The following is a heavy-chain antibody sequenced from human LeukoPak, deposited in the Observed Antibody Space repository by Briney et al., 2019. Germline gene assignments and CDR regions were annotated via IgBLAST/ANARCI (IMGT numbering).Heavy chain of an antibody. V-gene: IGHV4-31*03. D-gene: IGHD3-10*01. CDR1: GGSISSGGYY. CDR3: ASSMVRGAAVDY. Sequence: SQTLSLTCTVSGGSISSGGYYWSWIRQHPGKGLEWIGYIYYGGSTYYNPSLKSRVTISVDTSKNQFSLKLSSVTAADTAVYYCASSMVRGAAVDYWGQGTLVTVSS. CDR2: IYYGGST. J-gene: IGHJ4*02.